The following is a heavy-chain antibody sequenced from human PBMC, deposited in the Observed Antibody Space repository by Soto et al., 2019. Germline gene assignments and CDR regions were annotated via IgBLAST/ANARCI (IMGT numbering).Heavy chain of an antibody. Sequence: PGGSLRLSCAASGFTFRNYGMNWVRQAPGKGLEWVSYIGIGSSTKYYADSVKGRFTISRDNSKNTLYLQMNSLRAEDTAVYYCARDRIAVAGNPEYFQHWGQGTLVTVSS. CDR3: ARDRIAVAGNPEYFQH. V-gene: IGHV3-48*01. CDR2: IGIGSSTK. J-gene: IGHJ1*01. CDR1: GFTFRNYG. D-gene: IGHD6-19*01.